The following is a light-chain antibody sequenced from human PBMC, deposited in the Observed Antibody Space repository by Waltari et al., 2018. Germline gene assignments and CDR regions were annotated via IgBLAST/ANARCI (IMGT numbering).Light chain of an antibody. Sequence: EIVLTQSPDTLSLSPGERATLSCRASQSVTSSSLAWYQQNPGQAPRLLIYGASSRATCVPDRFSGFGSETDFTLIISRLEPQDFAVYYCQQYGGSPPYTFGQGTNLEI. J-gene: IGKJ2*01. CDR3: QQYGGSPPYT. V-gene: IGKV3-20*01. CDR1: QSVTSSS. CDR2: GAS.